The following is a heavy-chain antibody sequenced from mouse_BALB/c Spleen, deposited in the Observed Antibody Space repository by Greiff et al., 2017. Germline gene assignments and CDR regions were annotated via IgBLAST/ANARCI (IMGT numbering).Heavy chain of an antibody. CDR3: ARRPGYWGWYFDV. J-gene: IGHJ1*01. Sequence: EVKLMESGGGLVQPGGSLRLSCATSGFTFTDYYMSWVRQPPGKALEWLGFIRNKANGYTTEYSASVKGRFTISRDNSQSILYLQMNTLRAEDSATYYCARRPGYWGWYFDVWGAGTTVTVSS. D-gene: IGHD3-2*02. V-gene: IGHV7-3*02. CDR1: GFTFTDYY. CDR2: IRNKANGYTT.